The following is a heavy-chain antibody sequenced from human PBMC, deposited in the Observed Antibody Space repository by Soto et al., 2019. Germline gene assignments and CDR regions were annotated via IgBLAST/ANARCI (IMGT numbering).Heavy chain of an antibody. D-gene: IGHD6-19*01. CDR3: AKDGGWSLAVAGLFDY. Sequence: PGGSLRLCCVVSGSTFSSDDMSWVRQAPGRGLEWVSGISDSGGSTYYADSVKGRFTISRDNAKNTLYLQMKSLRVEDTALYYCAKDGGWSLAVAGLFDYWGPGTQVTVSS. V-gene: IGHV3-23*01. CDR2: ISDSGGST. J-gene: IGHJ4*02. CDR1: GSTFSSDD.